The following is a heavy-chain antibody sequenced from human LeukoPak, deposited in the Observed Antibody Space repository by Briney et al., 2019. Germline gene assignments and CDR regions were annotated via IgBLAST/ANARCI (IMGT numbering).Heavy chain of an antibody. CDR2: IHSGGST. CDR1: GFTVSSNY. J-gene: IGHJ4*02. Sequence: GGSLRLSCAASGFTVSSNYMSWVRQAPGKGLEWVSVIHSGGSTYYADSVKGRFTISRDNSKNTLYLQMNSLRAEDTAVYYCAKGQVISAFYFDYWGQGTLVTVSS. V-gene: IGHV3-66*01. CDR3: AKGQVISAFYFDY. D-gene: IGHD2-21*01.